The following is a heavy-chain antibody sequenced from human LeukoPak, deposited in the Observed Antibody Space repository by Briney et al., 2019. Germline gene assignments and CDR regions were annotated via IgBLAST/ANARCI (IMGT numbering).Heavy chain of an antibody. CDR2: IYYSGST. Sequence: PSQTLSLTCTVSGGSISSGDYYWSWIRQHPGKGLEWIGYIYYSGSTYYNPSLKSRVTISVDTSKNQFSLKLSSVTAADTAVYYCARAKGYSYDFDYWGQGTLVTVSS. J-gene: IGHJ4*02. V-gene: IGHV4-31*03. CDR3: ARAKGYSYDFDY. D-gene: IGHD5-18*01. CDR1: GGSISSGDYY.